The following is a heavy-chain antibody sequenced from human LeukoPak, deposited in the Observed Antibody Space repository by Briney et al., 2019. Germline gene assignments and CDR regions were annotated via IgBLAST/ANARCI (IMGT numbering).Heavy chain of an antibody. CDR2: ISGSGGST. D-gene: IGHD3-22*01. Sequence: GGSLRLSCAASGFTFNTYAMSWVRQAPGKGLEWVSAISGSGGSTYYADSVKGRFTISRDNSKSTLYLQTNRLRAEDTAVYYCARGSYSDSSGHDYFDYWGQGTLVTVSS. J-gene: IGHJ4*02. CDR1: GFTFNTYA. V-gene: IGHV3-23*01. CDR3: ARGSYSDSSGHDYFDY.